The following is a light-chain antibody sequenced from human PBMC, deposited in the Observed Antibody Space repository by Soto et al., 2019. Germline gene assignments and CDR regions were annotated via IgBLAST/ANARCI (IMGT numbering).Light chain of an antibody. CDR3: QQYSSSPRT. J-gene: IGKJ5*01. CDR1: QTIISGF. V-gene: IGKV3-20*01. Sequence: PGEGASLSCMASQTIISGFLAWYQQKVVQAPRLLIYDASNRATGVPDRFSGSGSATDFSLTISRLEPEDFAVYHCQQYSSSPRTFGQGTRLEIK. CDR2: DAS.